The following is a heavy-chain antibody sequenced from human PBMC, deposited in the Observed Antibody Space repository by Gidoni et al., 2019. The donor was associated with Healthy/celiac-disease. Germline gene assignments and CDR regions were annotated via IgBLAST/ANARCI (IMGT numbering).Heavy chain of an antibody. Sequence: QVQLQQWGAGLLKPSETLSLTCAVYGGSFRDYYWSWIRQPPGKGLEWIGEINHSGSTNYNPSLESRVTISVDTSKNQFSLKLSSVTAADTSIYYCARGLTAMARGWFDPWGQGTLVTVSS. D-gene: IGHD5-18*01. CDR3: ARGLTAMARGWFDP. V-gene: IGHV4-34*01. CDR2: INHSGST. CDR1: GGSFRDYY. J-gene: IGHJ5*02.